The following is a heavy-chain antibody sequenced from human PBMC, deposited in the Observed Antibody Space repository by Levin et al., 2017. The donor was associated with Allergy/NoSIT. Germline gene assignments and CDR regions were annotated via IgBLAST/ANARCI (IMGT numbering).Heavy chain of an antibody. J-gene: IGHJ4*02. Sequence: AASVKVSCKASGYTFTSYAMHWVRQAPGQRLEWMGWINAGNGNTKYSQKFQGRVTITRDTSASTAYMELSSLRSEDTAVYYCARFSLVRFTSGSSFDYWGQGTLVTVSS. CDR1: GYTFTSYA. CDR3: ARFSLVRFTSGSSFDY. D-gene: IGHD2-2*01. CDR2: INAGNGNT. V-gene: IGHV1-3*01.